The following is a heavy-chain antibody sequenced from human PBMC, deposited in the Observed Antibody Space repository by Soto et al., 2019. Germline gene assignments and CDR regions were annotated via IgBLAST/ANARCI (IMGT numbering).Heavy chain of an antibody. CDR3: ARDLSKPLPIVGATIALDY. V-gene: IGHV3-30-3*01. D-gene: IGHD1-26*01. Sequence: QVQLVESGGGVVQPGRSLRLSCAASGFTFSSYAMHWVRQAPGKGLEWVAVISYDGSNKYYADSVKGRFTISRDNSKNTLYLQMHSLRAADTAVYYRARDLSKPLPIVGATIALDYWGQGTLVTVST. J-gene: IGHJ4*02. CDR2: ISYDGSNK. CDR1: GFTFSSYA.